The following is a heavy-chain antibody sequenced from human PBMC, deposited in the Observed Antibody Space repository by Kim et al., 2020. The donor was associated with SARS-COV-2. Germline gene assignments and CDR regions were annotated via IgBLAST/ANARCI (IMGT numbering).Heavy chain of an antibody. J-gene: IGHJ4*02. CDR3: ARGYCSGGGCSRFDY. CDR1: CGSFTTSSYS. D-gene: IGHD2-15*01. V-gene: IGHV4-39*02. Sequence: SETLSLTCSVSCGSFTTSSYSWGWVRQSPGKGLEWIGSISFGGRTYYNPSLRSRVSFSLDTSMDQFSLTLNAVTAADTAMYYCARGYCSGGGCSRFDYWGQGTLVTVSS. CDR2: ISFGGRT.